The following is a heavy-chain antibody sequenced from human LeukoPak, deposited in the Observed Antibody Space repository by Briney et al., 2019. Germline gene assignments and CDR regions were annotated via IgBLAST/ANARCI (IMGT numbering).Heavy chain of an antibody. Sequence: ASVKVSCKASGYTFTGYYMHWVRQAPGQGLEWMGWINPNSGGTNYAQKFQGRVTMTRDTSISTAYMELSRLRSDDTAVYYCARDRGYDILTGPIDYWGQGTLVTVSS. V-gene: IGHV1-2*02. CDR1: GYTFTGYY. CDR3: ARDRGYDILTGPIDY. CDR2: INPNSGGT. D-gene: IGHD3-9*01. J-gene: IGHJ4*02.